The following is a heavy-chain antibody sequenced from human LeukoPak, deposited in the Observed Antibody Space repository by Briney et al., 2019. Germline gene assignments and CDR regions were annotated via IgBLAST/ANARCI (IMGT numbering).Heavy chain of an antibody. V-gene: IGHV3-48*01. CDR2: ISSSSSTI. Sequence: PGGSLRLSCAASGFTFSSYSMNWVRQAPGKGLEWVSYISSSSSTIYYADSVKGRFTISRDNSKNTLSLQMNSLRAEDTAIYYCAKRNHQYCSGGSCYSGFDYWGQGTLVIVSS. J-gene: IGHJ4*02. D-gene: IGHD2-15*01. CDR3: AKRNHQYCSGGSCYSGFDY. CDR1: GFTFSSYS.